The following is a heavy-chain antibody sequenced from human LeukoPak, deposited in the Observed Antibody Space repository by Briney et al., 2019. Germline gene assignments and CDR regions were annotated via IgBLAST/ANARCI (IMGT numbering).Heavy chain of an antibody. D-gene: IGHD4-17*01. J-gene: IGHJ4*02. CDR3: ARENVVYGDYVYYFDY. CDR1: GYTFTGYY. V-gene: IGHV1-2*02. Sequence: GASVKVSCKASGYTFTGYYMHWVRQAPGQGLEWMGWINPNSGGTNYAQKFQGRVTMTRDTSISTAYMELSRLRSDDTAVYYCARENVVYGDYVYYFDYWGQGTLVTVSS. CDR2: INPNSGGT.